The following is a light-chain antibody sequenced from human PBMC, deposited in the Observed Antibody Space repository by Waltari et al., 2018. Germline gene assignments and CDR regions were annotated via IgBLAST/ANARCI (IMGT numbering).Light chain of an antibody. Sequence: DIQMTQSPSTLSASVGERVTITCRASQSISSWLAWYQQKPGKAPKLLIYMASSVESGVPSRFSGSGSGTEFTLTISSLQPDDFTTYYCQQYDSYPHTFGQGTKLEIK. J-gene: IGKJ2*01. V-gene: IGKV1-5*03. CDR1: QSISSW. CDR2: MAS. CDR3: QQYDSYPHT.